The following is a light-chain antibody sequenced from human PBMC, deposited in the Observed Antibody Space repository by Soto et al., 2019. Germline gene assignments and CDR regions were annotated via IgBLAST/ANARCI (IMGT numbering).Light chain of an antibody. CDR1: QSISSY. V-gene: IGKV1-9*01. J-gene: IGKJ5*01. Sequence: DIQMTQSPSSLSASGGDRVTIACRASQSISSYLNWYQQKPGKAPKLLIYAASTLQSGVPSRFSGSGSGTDFTLTISSLQPEDFATYYCQQLNSYLITFGQGTRLQI. CDR2: AAS. CDR3: QQLNSYLIT.